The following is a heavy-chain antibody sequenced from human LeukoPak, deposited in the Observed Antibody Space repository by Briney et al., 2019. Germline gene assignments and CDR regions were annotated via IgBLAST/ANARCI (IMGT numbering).Heavy chain of an antibody. CDR1: GGSISSYY. D-gene: IGHD3-3*01. V-gene: IGHV4-59*08. CDR2: IYYSGST. CDR3: ARQGASGYRLAGYSWFDP. J-gene: IGHJ5*02. Sequence: PSETLSLTCTVSGGSISSYYWSWIRQPPGKGLEWMGYIYYSGSTNYNPSLKSRVTISVDTSKNQFSLKLSSVTAADTAVYYCARQGASGYRLAGYSWFDPWGQGTLVTVSS.